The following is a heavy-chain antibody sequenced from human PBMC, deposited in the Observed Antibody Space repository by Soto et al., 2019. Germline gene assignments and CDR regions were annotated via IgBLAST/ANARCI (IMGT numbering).Heavy chain of an antibody. Sequence: QVQLVQSGAEVKKPGSSVKVSCKASGGTFSSYAISWVRQAPGQGLEWMGGIIPIFGTANYAQKFQGRVTITADASTSTAYMELSSLRSEDTAVYYCANGRNYDFWITQPNWFDPWGQGTLVTVSS. J-gene: IGHJ5*02. CDR1: GGTFSSYA. V-gene: IGHV1-69*12. CDR2: IIPIFGTA. CDR3: ANGRNYDFWITQPNWFDP. D-gene: IGHD3-3*01.